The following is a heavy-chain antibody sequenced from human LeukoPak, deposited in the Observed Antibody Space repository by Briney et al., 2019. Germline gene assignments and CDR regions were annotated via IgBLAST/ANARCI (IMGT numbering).Heavy chain of an antibody. V-gene: IGHV3-33*01. Sequence: GRSLRLSCAASGFTFSSYGMHWVRQAPGKGLGWVAVIWYDGSNKYYADSVKGRFTISRDNSKNTLYLQMNSLRAEDTAVYYCARALWDYFDYWGQGTLVTVSS. CDR1: GFTFSSYG. J-gene: IGHJ4*02. CDR2: IWYDGSNK. D-gene: IGHD1-26*01. CDR3: ARALWDYFDY.